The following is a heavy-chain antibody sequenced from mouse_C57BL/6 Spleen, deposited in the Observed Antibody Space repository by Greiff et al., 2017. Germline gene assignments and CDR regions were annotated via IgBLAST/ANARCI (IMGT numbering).Heavy chain of an antibody. CDR3: AREGKSYYFDY. V-gene: IGHV1-64*01. J-gene: IGHJ2*01. CDR1: GYTFTSYW. CDR2: IHPNSGST. Sequence: QVQLQQPGAELVKPGASVKLSCKASGYTFTSYWMPWVKQRPGQGLEWIGMIHPNSGSTNYNEKFKSKATLTVDKSSSTASMQLSSLTSEDSSVYYCAREGKSYYFDYWGQGTTLTVSS.